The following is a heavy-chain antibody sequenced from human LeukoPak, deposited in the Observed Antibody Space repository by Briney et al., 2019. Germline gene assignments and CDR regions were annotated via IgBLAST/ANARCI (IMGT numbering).Heavy chain of an antibody. CDR2: INPNSGGT. V-gene: IGHV1-2*02. CDR3: ARDPSIAAAGTALDY. Sequence: GASVKVSCKASGYTFTGYYMHWVRQAPGQGLEWMGWINPNSGGTNYAQKFQGRVTMTRDTSISTAYMELSRLRSDDTAVYYCARDPSIAAAGTALDYWGQGTLVTVSS. D-gene: IGHD6-13*01. CDR1: GYTFTGYY. J-gene: IGHJ4*02.